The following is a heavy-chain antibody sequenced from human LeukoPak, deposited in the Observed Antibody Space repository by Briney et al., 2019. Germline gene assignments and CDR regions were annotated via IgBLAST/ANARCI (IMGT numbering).Heavy chain of an antibody. J-gene: IGHJ4*02. CDR3: TRQGPGYCGSTSCYGVDY. V-gene: IGHV7-4-1*02. CDR1: GYTFTSCA. CDR2: INTNTGNP. Sequence: ASVKVSCKAPGYTFTSCAMNWVRQAPGQGLEWMGWINTNTGNPTYAQGFTGRFVFSLDTSVSTAYLQISSLKAEDTAVYYCTRQGPGYCGSTSCYGVDYWGQGTLVTVSS. D-gene: IGHD2-2*01.